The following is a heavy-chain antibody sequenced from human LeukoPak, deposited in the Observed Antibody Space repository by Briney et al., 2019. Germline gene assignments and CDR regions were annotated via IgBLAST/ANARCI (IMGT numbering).Heavy chain of an antibody. CDR3: ARVRGVNSGSYGFDY. V-gene: IGHV1-2*02. D-gene: IGHD3-10*01. CDR2: INPNSGGT. CDR1: GYTFTDYY. Sequence: ASVKASCKASGYTFTDYYMHWVRQAPGQGLEWMGWINPNSGGTNYAQKFQGRVTMTRDTSISTAYMELGRLRSDDTAVYYCARVRGVNSGSYGFDYWGQGTLVTVSS. J-gene: IGHJ4*02.